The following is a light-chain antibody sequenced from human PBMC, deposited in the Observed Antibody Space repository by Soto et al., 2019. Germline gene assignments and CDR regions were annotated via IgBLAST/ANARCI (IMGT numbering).Light chain of an antibody. CDR3: QSYDSSLSGWV. CDR1: SSNIGAGYG. J-gene: IGLJ3*02. V-gene: IGLV1-40*01. CDR2: GNS. Sequence: QSVLTQPPSVSGAPGQRVTISCTGSSSNIGAGYGVHWYQQLPGTAPKLLIYGNSNRPSGVPDRFSGSKPGTSASLAITGLQAEDEADYYCQSYDSSLSGWVFGGGTKLTVL.